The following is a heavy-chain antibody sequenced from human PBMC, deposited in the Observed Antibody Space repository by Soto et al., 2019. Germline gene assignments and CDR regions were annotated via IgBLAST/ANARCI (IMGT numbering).Heavy chain of an antibody. V-gene: IGHV1-18*01. D-gene: IGHD6-13*01. CDR3: ARPLIAAAVLDAFDI. CDR1: GYTFTSYG. CDR2: ISAYNGNT. J-gene: IGHJ3*02. Sequence: ASVKVSCKASGYTFTSYGISWVRQAPGQGLEWMGWISAYNGNTNYAQKLQGRVTMTTDTSTSTAYMELRSLRSDDTAVYYCARPLIAAAVLDAFDIWGQGTMVTVSS.